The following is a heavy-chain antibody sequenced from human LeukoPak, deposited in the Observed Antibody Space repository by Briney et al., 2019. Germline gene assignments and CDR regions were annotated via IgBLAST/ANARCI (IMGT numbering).Heavy chain of an antibody. CDR2: IYPGDSDT. J-gene: IGHJ4*02. Sequence: GESLQISCKGSGYIFTNYWIAWVRQLPGKGLEWMGIIYPGDSDTRYSPSFQGQVTVSADKSISTAYLQWSSLKASDTAMYYCARDYGDYRSPNTFNYWGQGTLVTVSS. CDR3: ARDYGDYRSPNTFNY. D-gene: IGHD4-17*01. V-gene: IGHV5-51*01. CDR1: GYIFTNYW.